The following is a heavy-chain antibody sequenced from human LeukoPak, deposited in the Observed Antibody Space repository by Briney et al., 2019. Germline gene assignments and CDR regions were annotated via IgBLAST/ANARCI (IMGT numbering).Heavy chain of an antibody. J-gene: IGHJ4*02. CDR3: VRGGAVAGAFDY. CDR2: IYTSGST. CDR1: GGSISNYY. V-gene: IGHV4-4*07. D-gene: IGHD6-13*01. Sequence: PSETLSLTCTVSGGSISNYYWSWIRQPPGKGLEWIGRIYTSGSTNYNPSLKSRVTMSLDKSRSQFALKLRSVTAADTAVYFCVRGGAVAGAFDYWGQGTLVTVSS.